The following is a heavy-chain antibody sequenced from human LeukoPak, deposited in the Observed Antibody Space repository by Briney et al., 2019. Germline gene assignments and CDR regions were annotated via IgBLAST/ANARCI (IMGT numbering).Heavy chain of an antibody. D-gene: IGHD6-13*01. CDR3: ARDQRYSSSWYGFNYYYYYYMDV. Sequence: GGSLRPSCAGSGFTFSSYGMHWVRQAPGKGLEWVAVISYDGSNKYYADSVKGRFTISRDNSKNTLYLQMNSLRAEDTAVYYCARDQRYSSSWYGFNYYYYYYMDVWGKGTTVTVSS. CDR2: ISYDGSNK. J-gene: IGHJ6*03. V-gene: IGHV3-30*19. CDR1: GFTFSSYG.